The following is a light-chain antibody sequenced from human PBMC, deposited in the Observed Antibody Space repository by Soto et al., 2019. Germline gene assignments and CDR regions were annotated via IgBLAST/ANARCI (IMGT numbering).Light chain of an antibody. V-gene: IGLV2-8*01. CDR2: EVN. CDR1: SSDVGGYNY. Sequence: ALTQPPSASGSPGQSVAISCTGTSSDVGGYNYVSWYQQHPGKAPKLMIYEVNKRPSGVPDRFSGSKSGNTASPTVSGLQAEDEADYYCSSYAGSSNVFGTGTKVTVL. CDR3: SSYAGSSNV. J-gene: IGLJ1*01.